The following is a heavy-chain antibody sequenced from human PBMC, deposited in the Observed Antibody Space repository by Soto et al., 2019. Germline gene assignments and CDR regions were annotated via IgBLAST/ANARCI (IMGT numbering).Heavy chain of an antibody. CDR1: GDSISSYY. Sequence: PSETLSLTCTVSGDSISSYYWSWIRQPPGKGLEWIGYIHYSGSTYYNPSLKSRVTISVDTSKNQFSLKLSSVTAADTAVYYCARANSYGPTASDYWGQGTLVTVSS. D-gene: IGHD5-18*01. J-gene: IGHJ4*02. CDR3: ARANSYGPTASDY. CDR2: IHYSGST. V-gene: IGHV4-59*08.